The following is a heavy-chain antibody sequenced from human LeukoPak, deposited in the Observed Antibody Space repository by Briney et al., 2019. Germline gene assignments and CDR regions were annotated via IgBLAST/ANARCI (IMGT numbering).Heavy chain of an antibody. J-gene: IGHJ5*02. CDR2: INPNSGGT. D-gene: IGHD3-10*01. Sequence: ASVKVSCKASGYTFTGYYMHWVRQAPGQGLEWMGWINPNSGGTNYAQKFQGRVTMTRDTSISTAYMELSRLRSDDTAVYYYARVEFLNYYGSGSYLGWFDPWGQRTLVTASS. V-gene: IGHV1-2*02. CDR1: GYTFTGYY. CDR3: ARVEFLNYYGSGSYLGWFDP.